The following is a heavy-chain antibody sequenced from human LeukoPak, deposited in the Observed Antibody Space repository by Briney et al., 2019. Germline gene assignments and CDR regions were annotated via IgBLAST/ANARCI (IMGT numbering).Heavy chain of an antibody. Sequence: SQTLSLTCAISGDSVSSNSAAWNWIRQSPSRGLEWLGRTYYRSKWYNDYAVSVKSRITINPDTSKNQFSLKLSSVTAADTAVYYCARSGYSYLAGIYYWGQGTLVTVSS. CDR1: GDSVSSNSAA. D-gene: IGHD5-18*01. V-gene: IGHV6-1*01. CDR3: ARSGYSYLAGIYY. CDR2: TYYRSKWYN. J-gene: IGHJ4*02.